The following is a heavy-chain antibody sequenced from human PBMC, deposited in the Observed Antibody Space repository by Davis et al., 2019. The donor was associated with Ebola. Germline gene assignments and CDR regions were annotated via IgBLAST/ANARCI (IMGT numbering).Heavy chain of an antibody. CDR1: GGSFSGYY. CDR2: INHSGST. Sequence: MPSETLSPTCALHGGSFSGYYWSWIRQLPGKGLEWIGEINHSGSTNYNPSLKSRVTISVDTSKNQFSLKLSSVTAADTAVYYCARADIVVVVAAFDYWGQGTLVTVSS. D-gene: IGHD2-15*01. J-gene: IGHJ4*02. V-gene: IGHV4-34*01. CDR3: ARADIVVVVAAFDY.